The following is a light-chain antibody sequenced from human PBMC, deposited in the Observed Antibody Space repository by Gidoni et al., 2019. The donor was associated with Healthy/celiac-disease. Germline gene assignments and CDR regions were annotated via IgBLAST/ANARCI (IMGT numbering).Light chain of an antibody. J-gene: IGKJ4*01. V-gene: IGKV1-5*03. CDR2: KAS. Sequence: DIPITPSPSTLSASVGDRVTITCRASQSISSWLAWYQQKPGKAPKLLIYKASSLESGVPSRFSGSGSGTEFTLTISSLQPDDFATYYCQQYNSYSLTFGGXTKVEIK. CDR3: QQYNSYSLT. CDR1: QSISSW.